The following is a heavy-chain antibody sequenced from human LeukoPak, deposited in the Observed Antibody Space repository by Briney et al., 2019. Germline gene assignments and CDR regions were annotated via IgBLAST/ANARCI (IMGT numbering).Heavy chain of an antibody. V-gene: IGHV1-2*02. D-gene: IGHD2-2*01. CDR2: INPNSGGT. CDR1: GYTFTDYY. Sequence: ASVKVSCKASGYTFTDYYLHWLRQAPGQGLEWMAWINPNSGGTHYPQNFHDRITLTRDTSISTAYMELSRLRSDDTAIYYCARANALYCSSTSCLFDYWGQGTLVTVSS. CDR3: ARANALYCSSTSCLFDY. J-gene: IGHJ4*02.